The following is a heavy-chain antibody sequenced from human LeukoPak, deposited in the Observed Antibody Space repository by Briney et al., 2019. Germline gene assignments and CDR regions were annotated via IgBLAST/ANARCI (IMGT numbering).Heavy chain of an antibody. V-gene: IGHV4-30-4*01. CDR2: IYYSGST. D-gene: IGHD3-22*01. CDR3: ARDPYYYDSSGWD. CDR1: GGSISSXXXX. Sequence: SGGSISSXXXXXSWXXQPPXXXXXXIGYIYYSGSTYYNPSLKSRVTISVDTSKNQFSLKLSSVTAADTAVYYCARDPYYYDSSGWDWGQGTLVTVSS. J-gene: IGHJ4*02.